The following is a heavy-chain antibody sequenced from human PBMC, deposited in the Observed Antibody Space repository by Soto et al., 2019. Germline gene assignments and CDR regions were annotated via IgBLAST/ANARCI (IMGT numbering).Heavy chain of an antibody. CDR2: ISSSSNTK. D-gene: IGHD2-15*01. CDR3: VPYCSGGSCYVY. CDR1: GFTFSTYS. V-gene: IGHV3-48*01. J-gene: IGHJ4*02. Sequence: EVQLVESGGGLVQPGVSLRLSCAASGFTFSTYSMNWVRQAPGKGLEWVSYISSSSNTKYYADSVKGRFTISRDNAKNSLYLQMNSLRAEDTAVYYCVPYCSGGSCYVYWGQGTLVTVSS.